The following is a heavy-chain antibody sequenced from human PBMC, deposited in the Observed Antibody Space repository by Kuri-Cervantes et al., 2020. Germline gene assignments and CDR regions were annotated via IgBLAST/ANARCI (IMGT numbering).Heavy chain of an antibody. V-gene: IGHV4-59*08. CDR2: IYYSGST. J-gene: IGHJ6*03. Sequence: SETLSLTCAVYGGSFSGYYWSWIRQPPGKGLEWIGYIYYSGSTYYNPSLKSRVTISVDTSKNQFSLKLNSVTAADTAVYYCARYGDYYYYYMDVWGKGTTVTVSS. D-gene: IGHD4-17*01. CDR3: ARYGDYYYYYMDV. CDR1: GGSFSGYY.